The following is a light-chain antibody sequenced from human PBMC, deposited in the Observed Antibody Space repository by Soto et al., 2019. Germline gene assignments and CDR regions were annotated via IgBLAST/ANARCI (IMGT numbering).Light chain of an antibody. Sequence: IVMTQSPATLSVSPGERATLSCRASQSVSSNLAWYQQKPGQAPRLLIYGASTRATGIPARFSGSGSGTACTLTISSLQSEDLAVYYGEQYNYWPLTFGRGTKVEIK. CDR2: GAS. V-gene: IGKV3D-15*01. CDR3: EQYNYWPLT. CDR1: QSVSSN. J-gene: IGKJ4*01.